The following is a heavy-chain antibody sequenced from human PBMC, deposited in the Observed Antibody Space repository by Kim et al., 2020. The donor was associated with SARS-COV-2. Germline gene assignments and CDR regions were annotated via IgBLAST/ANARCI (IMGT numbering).Heavy chain of an antibody. J-gene: IGHJ4*02. D-gene: IGHD5-12*01. V-gene: IGHV3-23*03. Sequence: GGSLRLSCAASGFTFSNFAMIWVRQVPGKGLVWVSLSLSGGGYTYYADSVKGRFAISRDNSKNTVYLQMNSLRAEDTAIYYCAKGVENSGDLTDYWRQSTLVPVPS. CDR2: SLSGGGYT. CDR1: GFTFSNFA. CDR3: AKGVENSGDLTDY.